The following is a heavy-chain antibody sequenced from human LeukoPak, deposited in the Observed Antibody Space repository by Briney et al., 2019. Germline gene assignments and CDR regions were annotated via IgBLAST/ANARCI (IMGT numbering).Heavy chain of an antibody. CDR3: ARLPRYGGYDHFDY. V-gene: IGHV4-59*12. J-gene: IGHJ4*02. Sequence: SETLSLTCTVSGDSIDSYYWSWIRQPPGKGLEWIGYIYYRGTTSYNSFLKSRVTISVDTSKNQSSLKLNSVTAADTAVYYCARLPRYGGYDHFDYWGQGILVIVSS. CDR1: GDSIDSYY. D-gene: IGHD5-12*01. CDR2: IYYRGTT.